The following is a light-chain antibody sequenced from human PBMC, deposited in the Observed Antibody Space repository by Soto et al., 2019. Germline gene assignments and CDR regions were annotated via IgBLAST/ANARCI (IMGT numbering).Light chain of an antibody. Sequence: QSVLTQPPSASGTPGQRVTISCSGSSSNIGSNAVSWYQQLPGTAPKLLIYSDNQRPSVVPDRFSGSKSGTSASLAISGLQSEDEAGYYCATWDDSLNGQGVFGGGTKLTVL. CDR3: ATWDDSLNGQGV. V-gene: IGLV1-44*01. CDR1: SSNIGSNA. CDR2: SDN. J-gene: IGLJ3*02.